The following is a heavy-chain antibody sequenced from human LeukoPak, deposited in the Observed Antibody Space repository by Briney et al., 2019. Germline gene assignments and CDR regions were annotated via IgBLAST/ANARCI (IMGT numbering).Heavy chain of an antibody. D-gene: IGHD1-26*01. V-gene: IGHV4-61*02. CDR3: ARDGIVGATGGDAFDI. CDR1: GGSISSSSYY. CDR2: IYTSGST. Sequence: SQTLSLTCTVSGGSISSSSYYWSWIRQPAGKGLEWIGRIYTSGSTNYNPSLKSRVTMSVDTSKNQFSLKLSSVTAADTAVYYCARDGIVGATGGDAFDIWGQGTMVTVSS. J-gene: IGHJ3*02.